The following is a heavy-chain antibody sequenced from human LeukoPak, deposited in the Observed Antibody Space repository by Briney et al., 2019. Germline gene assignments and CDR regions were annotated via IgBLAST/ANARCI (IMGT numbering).Heavy chain of an antibody. CDR2: IYYSGST. CDR3: ARVVMGNWFDP. CDR1: GFPFSTYG. Sequence: GSLRLSCAASGFPFSTYGMNWVRLAPGKGLEWIGYIYYSGSTNYNPSLKSRVTISVDTSKNQFSLKLSSVTAADTAVYYCARVVMGNWFDPWGQGTLVTVSS. J-gene: IGHJ5*02. V-gene: IGHV4-59*01. D-gene: IGHD3-22*01.